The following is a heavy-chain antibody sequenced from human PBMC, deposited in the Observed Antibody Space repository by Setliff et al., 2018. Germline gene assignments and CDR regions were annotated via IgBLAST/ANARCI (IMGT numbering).Heavy chain of an antibody. Sequence: GGSLRLSCAASGLTLTPYTMTWVRQAPGKGPEWVSSISDTSAFIYYADSVKGRFTISRDNAKNTLYLQMNSLRADDTAVYYCARASLGKFGSAVECFHHCGQGTLVTVSS. CDR1: GLTLTPYT. J-gene: IGHJ1*01. V-gene: IGHV3-21*06. D-gene: IGHD2-15*01. CDR2: ISDTSAFI. CDR3: ARASLGKFGSAVECFHH.